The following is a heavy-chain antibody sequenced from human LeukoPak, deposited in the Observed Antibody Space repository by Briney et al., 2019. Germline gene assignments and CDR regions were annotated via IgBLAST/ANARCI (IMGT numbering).Heavy chain of an antibody. D-gene: IGHD3-22*01. Sequence: GRSLRLSCAVSGFTFRGHGMHWVRQAPGKGLEWVAFISFDGSNKYYADSVKGRFTISRDNSKNTLYLQVNSLRAEDTAVYYCARGHYYDRSAYLRDWGQGTLVTVSS. V-gene: IGHV3-30*03. CDR1: GFTFRGHG. CDR3: ARGHYYDRSAYLRD. J-gene: IGHJ4*02. CDR2: ISFDGSNK.